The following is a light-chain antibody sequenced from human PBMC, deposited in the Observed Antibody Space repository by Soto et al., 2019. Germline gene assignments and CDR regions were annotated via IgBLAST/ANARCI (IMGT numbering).Light chain of an antibody. CDR3: QQNYITPYT. J-gene: IGKJ2*01. CDR1: QNINSY. Sequence: DIQMTQSPSSLYVSVGDRVTITCRASQNINSYLNWYQQTPGKPPKLLIYASLNLQSGVPSRFSGSGSGTDFTLTISSLQPEDFAIYYCQQNYITPYTFGQGTKLEIK. CDR2: ASL. V-gene: IGKV1-39*01.